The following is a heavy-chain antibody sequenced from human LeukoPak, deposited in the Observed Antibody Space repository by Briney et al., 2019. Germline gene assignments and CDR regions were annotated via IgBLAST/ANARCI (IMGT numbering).Heavy chain of an antibody. CDR2: ISGRGTTI. D-gene: IGHD2-15*01. Sequence: QAGGSLRLSCAASGFTFNNYEMNWVRQAPGKGLEWVSYISGRGTTIYYADSVKGRFTISRDNAKNSLYLQMNSLRAEDTAVYYCAREYCSGGSCYSTYFDYWGQGTLVTVSS. V-gene: IGHV3-48*03. CDR3: AREYCSGGSCYSTYFDY. CDR1: GFTFNNYE. J-gene: IGHJ4*02.